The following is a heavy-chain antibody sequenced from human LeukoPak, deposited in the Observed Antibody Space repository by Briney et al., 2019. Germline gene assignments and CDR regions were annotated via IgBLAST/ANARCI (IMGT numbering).Heavy chain of an antibody. V-gene: IGHV3-23*01. Sequence: GGSLRLSRAASGFTFSSYAMSWVRQAPGKGLEWVSAISGSGGSTYYADSVKGRFTISRDNSKNTLYLQMNSLRAEDTAVYYCAKSRWTPYYYDSSGYYGTNYYYGMDVWGQGTTVTASS. CDR2: ISGSGGST. CDR1: GFTFSSYA. J-gene: IGHJ6*02. D-gene: IGHD3-22*01. CDR3: AKSRWTPYYYDSSGYYGTNYYYGMDV.